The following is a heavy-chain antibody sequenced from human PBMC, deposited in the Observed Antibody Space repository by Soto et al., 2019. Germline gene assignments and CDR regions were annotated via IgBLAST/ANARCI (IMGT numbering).Heavy chain of an antibody. V-gene: IGHV1-8*01. Sequence: ASVKVSCKASGYSFTNNDVSWVRQATGQGLEWMGWMNPGSGDTGYAQKFQGRVTMTRDISIATAYMELSSLRSDDTAIYYCARMETFGSLNCLHPWGPGTLVTVYS. CDR3: ARMETFGSLNCLHP. CDR2: MNPGSGDT. J-gene: IGHJ5*02. CDR1: GYSFTNND. D-gene: IGHD3-16*01.